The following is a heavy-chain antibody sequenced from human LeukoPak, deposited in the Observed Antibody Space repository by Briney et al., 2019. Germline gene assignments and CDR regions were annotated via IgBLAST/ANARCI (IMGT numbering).Heavy chain of an antibody. CDR3: ARDEEQQLVDY. Sequence: ASVKVSCKVSGYTLTELSMHWVRQAPGQGLEWMGRINPNSGGTNYAQKFQGRVTMTRDTSISTAYMELSRLRSDDTAVYYCARDEEQQLVDYWGQGTLVTVSS. J-gene: IGHJ4*02. CDR2: INPNSGGT. CDR1: GYTLTELS. D-gene: IGHD6-13*01. V-gene: IGHV1-2*06.